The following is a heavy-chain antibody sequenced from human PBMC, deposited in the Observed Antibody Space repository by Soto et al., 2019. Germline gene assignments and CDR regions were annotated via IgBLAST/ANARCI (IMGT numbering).Heavy chain of an antibody. CDR2: INTYNGNS. V-gene: IGHV1-18*01. CDR3: VIVCHTATNEICFHP. J-gene: IGHJ5*01. Sequence: ASVKVSCKASGYTLTNYAISWVRQAPGQGPEWMGWINTYNGNSNYAQKFQGRVTMTTDTSTNTAYMELRSLRSDDTAVYYCVIVCHTATNEICFHPWREGSLVIVSS. D-gene: IGHD1-1*01. CDR1: GYTLTNYA.